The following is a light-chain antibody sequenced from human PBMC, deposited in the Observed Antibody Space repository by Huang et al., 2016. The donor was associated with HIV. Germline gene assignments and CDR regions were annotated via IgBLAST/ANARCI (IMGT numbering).Light chain of an antibody. J-gene: IGKJ2*01. V-gene: IGKV3-20*01. CDR2: GAS. Sequence: EIVLTQSPGILSLSPGERVTLSCRSSQSVSTDYLAWYQQRPGQAPMLLIYGASSMATGIPERFSGSGSGTEFTLTISGLEPEDFAVYYCQQYGGSLYTFGQGTKLEIK. CDR3: QQYGGSLYT. CDR1: QSVSTDY.